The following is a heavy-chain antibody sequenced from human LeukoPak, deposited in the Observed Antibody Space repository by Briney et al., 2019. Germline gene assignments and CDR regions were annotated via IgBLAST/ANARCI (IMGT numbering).Heavy chain of an antibody. J-gene: IGHJ4*02. V-gene: IGHV3-23*01. CDR1: GFSFSDSY. CDR2: ISAGAGST. CDR3: ATLKLGKSPFDY. D-gene: IGHD1-26*01. Sequence: SGGSLRLSCAASGFSFSDSYMSWIRQAPGQGLEWVSSISAGAGSTYYADSVKGRFTISRDNPKNTLYLQMNSLRAEDTAVYYCATLKLGKSPFDYWGQGTLVTVSS.